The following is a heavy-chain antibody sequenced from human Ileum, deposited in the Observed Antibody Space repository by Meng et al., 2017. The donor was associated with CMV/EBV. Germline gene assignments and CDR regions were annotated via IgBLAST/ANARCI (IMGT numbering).Heavy chain of an antibody. Sequence: VSGGSISSSNWWSWVRQPPGKGLEWIGEIYHSGSTNYNPSLKSRATISVDKSKNQFSLKLSSVTAADTAVYYCARGICSGGSCYPDYWGQGTLVTVSS. J-gene: IGHJ4*02. CDR1: GGSISSSNW. D-gene: IGHD2-15*01. CDR2: IYHSGST. CDR3: ARGICSGGSCYPDY. V-gene: IGHV4-4*02.